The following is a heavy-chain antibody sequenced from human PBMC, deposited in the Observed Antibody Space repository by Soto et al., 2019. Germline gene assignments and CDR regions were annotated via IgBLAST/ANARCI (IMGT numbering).Heavy chain of an antibody. CDR2: ISGSGGST. D-gene: IGHD6-19*01. CDR3: AKENIAVAGTYFDY. CDR1: GFTFSSYA. Sequence: GGSLRLSCSASGFTFSSYAMHWVRQAPGKGLEYVSAISGSGGSTYYADSVKGRFTISRDNSKNTLYLQMNSLRAEDTAVYYCAKENIAVAGTYFDYWGQGTLVTVSS. V-gene: IGHV3-64*04. J-gene: IGHJ4*02.